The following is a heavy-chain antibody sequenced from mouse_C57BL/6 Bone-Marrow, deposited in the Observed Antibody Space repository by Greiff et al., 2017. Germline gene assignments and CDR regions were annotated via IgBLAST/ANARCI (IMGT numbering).Heavy chain of an antibody. Sequence: EVQVVESGGGFVQPGGSRKLSCAASGFTFSSYAMPWVRQTPEKRLEWVAAISTDGSFIYYPDTVKGRFTFSRYTAKKTLFLQMCSLRYEKTARYNCLRQELGRGALDYWGQGTTRTVSS. J-gene: IGHJ2*01. CDR3: LRQELGRGALDY. D-gene: IGHD4-1*01. CDR1: GFTFSSYA. V-gene: IGHV5-1*01. CDR2: ISTDGSFI.